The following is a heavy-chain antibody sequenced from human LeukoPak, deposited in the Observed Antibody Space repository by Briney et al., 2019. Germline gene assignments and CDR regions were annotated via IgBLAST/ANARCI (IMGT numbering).Heavy chain of an antibody. Sequence: PGGSLRLSCAPSGFTFNTAWMSWFRQAPGKGLEWVANIEQDGSEKYYVDSVKGRFTISRDNAKNSLYLQMNSLRAEDTAVYYCARVSGYSYGFFRWGQGTPVTVSS. CDR1: GFTFNTAW. CDR3: ARVSGYSYGFFR. J-gene: IGHJ4*02. D-gene: IGHD5-18*01. V-gene: IGHV3-7*01. CDR2: IEQDGSEK.